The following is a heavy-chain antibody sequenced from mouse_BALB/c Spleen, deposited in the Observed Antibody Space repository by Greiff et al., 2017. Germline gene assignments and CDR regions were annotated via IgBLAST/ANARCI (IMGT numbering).Heavy chain of an antibody. Sequence: EVQLMESGGGLVKPGGSLKLSCAASGFTFSSYTMSWVRQTPEKRLEWVATISSGGSYTYYPDSVKGRFTISRDNAKNTLYLQMSSLKSEDTAMYYCTRARNGNYAWFAYWGQGTLVTVSA. CDR1: GFTFSSYT. J-gene: IGHJ3*01. V-gene: IGHV5-6-4*01. CDR3: TRARNGNYAWFAY. CDR2: ISSGGSYT. D-gene: IGHD2-1*01.